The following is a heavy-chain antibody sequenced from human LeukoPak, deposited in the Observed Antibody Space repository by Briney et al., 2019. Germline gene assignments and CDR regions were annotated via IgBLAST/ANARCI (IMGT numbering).Heavy chain of an antibody. J-gene: IGHJ4*02. CDR3: ARGTNDYGGNSLYYFDY. CDR1: GGSISSYY. D-gene: IGHD4-23*01. V-gene: IGHV4-59*12. Sequence: NPSETLSLTCTVSGGSISSYYWSWIRQPPEKGLEWIGYIYYSGTTNYNPSLKSRVTISVDTSKNQFSLKLSSVTAADTAVYYCARGTNDYGGNSLYYFDYWGQGTLVTVSS. CDR2: IYYSGTT.